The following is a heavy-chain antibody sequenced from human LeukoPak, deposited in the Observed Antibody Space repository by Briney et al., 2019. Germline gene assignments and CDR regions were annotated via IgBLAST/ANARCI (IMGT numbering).Heavy chain of an antibody. CDR3: ARDLGLLWPRDY. D-gene: IGHD3-10*01. CDR1: GYTFTSYG. Sequence: ASVKVSCKASGYTFTSYGISWVRQAPGQGLEWMGWISAYNGNTNYAQKLQGRVTMTTDTSTSTAYMELRSLRFGDTAVYYCARDLGLLWPRDYWGQGTLVTVSS. CDR2: ISAYNGNT. J-gene: IGHJ4*02. V-gene: IGHV1-18*01.